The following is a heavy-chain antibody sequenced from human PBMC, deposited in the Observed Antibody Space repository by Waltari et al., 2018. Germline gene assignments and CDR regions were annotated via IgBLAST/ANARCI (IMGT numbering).Heavy chain of an antibody. CDR2: SNSGGEKI. J-gene: IGHJ4*02. CDR1: GFTFSSSW. Sequence: EVQLVESGGDLVQPGGSLRLSCAASGFTFSSSWMHWVRQAPGKGLVWVSRSNSGGEKISYADSVKGRFTISRDNAKNTLYLQMNSLRSEDTAVYYCARDKAWAAGVDYWGQGTLVSVSS. CDR3: ARDKAWAAGVDY. D-gene: IGHD1-26*01. V-gene: IGHV3-74*01.